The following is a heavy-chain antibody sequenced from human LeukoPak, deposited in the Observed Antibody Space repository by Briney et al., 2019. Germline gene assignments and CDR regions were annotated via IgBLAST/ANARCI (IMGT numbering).Heavy chain of an antibody. CDR2: ISGSGGSA. V-gene: IGHV3-23*01. Sequence: PGGSLRLSCAASGFTFSSYAMSWVRQAPGQGLEWVSTISGSGGSAYYADSVKGRFTFSRDNSKNTLYLQMNSLRAEDTAVYYCAKVGHHLYDSTGYYLPFDYWGQGTLVTVSS. CDR3: AKVGHHLYDSTGYYLPFDY. J-gene: IGHJ4*02. D-gene: IGHD3-22*01. CDR1: GFTFSSYA.